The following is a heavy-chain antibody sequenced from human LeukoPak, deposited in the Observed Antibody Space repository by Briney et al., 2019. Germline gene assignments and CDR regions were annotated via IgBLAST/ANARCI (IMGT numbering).Heavy chain of an antibody. CDR3: ALWSYYYYGLDL. V-gene: IGHV3-72*01. CDR1: GFIFSERD. CDR2: SRNKAKSHTR. Sequence: GGSLRLSCAPSGFIFSERDVEWVRRAPGEGREWVGRSRNKAKSHTREYDHHVKRRFTISRDNSNDPVWLQLNSLKTDDTAGYYCALWSYYYYGLDLWPQGTAVSVLS. D-gene: IGHD5-18*01. J-gene: IGHJ6*01.